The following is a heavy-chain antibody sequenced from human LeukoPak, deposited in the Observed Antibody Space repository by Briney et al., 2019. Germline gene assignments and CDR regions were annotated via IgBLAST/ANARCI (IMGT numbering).Heavy chain of an antibody. J-gene: IGHJ6*03. CDR1: GFSFSNYR. D-gene: IGHD3-3*01. V-gene: IGHV3-48*04. Sequence: GGSLRLSCAASGFSFSNYRMDWVRQAPGKGLEWVSNISSSSSTISYADSVKGRFTISRDNAKNSLYLQMNSLRAEDTAVYYCARGYDFWSGYLYYYYYMDVRGKGTTVTVSS. CDR3: ARGYDFWSGYLYYYYYMDV. CDR2: ISSSSSTI.